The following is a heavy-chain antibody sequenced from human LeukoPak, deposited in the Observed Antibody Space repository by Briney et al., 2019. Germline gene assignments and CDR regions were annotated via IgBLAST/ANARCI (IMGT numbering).Heavy chain of an antibody. V-gene: IGHV3-11*01. CDR1: GFTFGDYY. CDR3: AGGQSHYYGMDV. D-gene: IGHD4-11*01. J-gene: IGHJ6*02. Sequence: GSLRLSCAASGFTFGDYYMTWIRQAPGEGLEWVSYLSSSGNTIYHADSVKGRFTISRDNAKNSLYLQLNSLRAEDTALYYCAGGQSHYYGMDVWGQGTTVTVSS. CDR2: LSSSGNTI.